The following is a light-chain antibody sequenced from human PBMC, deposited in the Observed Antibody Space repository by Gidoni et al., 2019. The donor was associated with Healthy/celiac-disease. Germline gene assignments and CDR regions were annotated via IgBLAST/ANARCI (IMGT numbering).Light chain of an antibody. J-gene: IGKJ2*01. CDR3: QQLNSYPMYT. V-gene: IGKV1-9*01. Sequence: IQLTQSPSSLSASVGDRVTITCLASQGISSYLAWYQHKPGNAPKLLIYAASTLQSGVPSRFSGSGSGTDFTLTSSSLQPEDFATYYCQQLNSYPMYTFGQGTKLEIK. CDR2: AAS. CDR1: QGISSY.